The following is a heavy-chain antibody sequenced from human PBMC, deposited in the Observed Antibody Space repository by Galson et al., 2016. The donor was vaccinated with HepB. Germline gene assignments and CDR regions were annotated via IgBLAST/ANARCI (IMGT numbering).Heavy chain of an antibody. CDR2: XSDNGEXX. V-gene: IGHV3-30*03. CDR3: VGPGGTRHYSXGY. CDR1: GXXFNXXX. Sequence: SLXXXCAASGXXFNXXXMHXXXQAXXKGLXXLAXXSDNGEXXFYAEXVKGPFTISRDNSKNTLSLQMNGLRADDSAVYYXVGPGGTRHYSXGYWGQGVXVT. D-gene: IGHD3-10*01. J-gene: IGHJ4*02.